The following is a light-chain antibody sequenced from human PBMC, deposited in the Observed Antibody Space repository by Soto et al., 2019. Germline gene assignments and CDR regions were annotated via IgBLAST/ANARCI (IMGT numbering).Light chain of an antibody. CDR2: NAS. CDR1: QSVGTY. CDR3: HHHSNNRWT. V-gene: IGKV3-11*01. J-gene: IGKJ1*01. Sequence: DIDLSQSPAAVSSSEGETVTISCGSIQSVGTYLAWYQQKPGQAPKLHIYNASKIATGIPSRFTGSGSGSDFEFTITSLSPQHFAFANYHHHSNNRWTFGQGTMVAIK.